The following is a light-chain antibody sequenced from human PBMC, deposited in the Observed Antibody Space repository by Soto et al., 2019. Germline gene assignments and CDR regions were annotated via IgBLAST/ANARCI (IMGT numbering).Light chain of an antibody. CDR2: GTS. J-gene: IGKJ5*01. Sequence: EIVCTQSPGNPSLSPGEGATLSCRASQSVNSTYLAWYQHKPGQAPRLLIYGTSRRATGIPDRFRGSGSGTDFTLTITRLEPEDFALYYCQQCGGSPPITFGQGTRLEI. CDR3: QQCGGSPPIT. V-gene: IGKV3-20*01. CDR1: QSVNSTY.